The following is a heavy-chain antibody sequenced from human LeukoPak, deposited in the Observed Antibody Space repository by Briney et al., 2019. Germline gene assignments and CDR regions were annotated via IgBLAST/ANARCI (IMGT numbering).Heavy chain of an antibody. D-gene: IGHD2-2*01. CDR2: IIPIFGTA. Sequence: SVKVSCKASGGTFSSYAIGWVRQAPGQGLEWMGGIIPIFGTANYAQKFQGRVTITADESTSTAYMELSSLRSEDTAVYYCASGYCSSTSCEGDWFDPWGQGTLVTVSS. V-gene: IGHV1-69*01. CDR1: GGTFSSYA. J-gene: IGHJ5*02. CDR3: ASGYCSSTSCEGDWFDP.